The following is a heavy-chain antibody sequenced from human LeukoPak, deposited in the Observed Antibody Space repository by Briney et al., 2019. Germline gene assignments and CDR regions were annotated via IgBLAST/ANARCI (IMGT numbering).Heavy chain of an antibody. CDR3: ARGTDYYDSSGYVGEFDY. Sequence: GASVKVSCKASGYTFKSYGISWVRQAPGQGLEWMGWISAYNGNTNYAQKLQGRVTMTTDTSTSTAYMELRSLRSDDTAVYYCARGTDYYDSSGYVGEFDYWGQGTLVTVSS. CDR2: ISAYNGNT. V-gene: IGHV1-18*01. D-gene: IGHD3-22*01. J-gene: IGHJ4*02. CDR1: GYTFKSYG.